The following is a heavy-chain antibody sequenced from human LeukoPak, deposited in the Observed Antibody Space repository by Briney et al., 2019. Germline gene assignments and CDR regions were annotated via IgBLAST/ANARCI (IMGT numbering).Heavy chain of an antibody. D-gene: IGHD4-11*01. CDR3: ARIADYSLNWYFDY. CDR2: ISAYNGET. Sequence: ASVKVSCKASGYSFTSYGISWVRQAPGQGLEWMGWISAYNGETRYTQKLQGRVTMTTDTSTSTGYMELGSLRSDDTAVYYCARIADYSLNWYFDYWGQGTLVTVSS. V-gene: IGHV1-18*01. J-gene: IGHJ4*02. CDR1: GYSFTSYG.